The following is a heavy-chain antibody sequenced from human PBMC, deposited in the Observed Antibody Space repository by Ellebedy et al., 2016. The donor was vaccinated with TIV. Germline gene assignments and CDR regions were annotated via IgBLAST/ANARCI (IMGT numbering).Heavy chain of an antibody. Sequence: GGSLRLSXAASGFTFNSSAMHWVRQAPGKGLEWVAIISYDGSNRNYADSVKGRFTISRDNSKNTLSLQMNILRAEDTAVYFCAREELGYQWEIPGINDALDLWGQGTMVTVSS. D-gene: IGHD1-26*01. CDR2: ISYDGSNR. CDR3: AREELGYQWEIPGINDALDL. V-gene: IGHV3-30*04. J-gene: IGHJ3*01. CDR1: GFTFNSSA.